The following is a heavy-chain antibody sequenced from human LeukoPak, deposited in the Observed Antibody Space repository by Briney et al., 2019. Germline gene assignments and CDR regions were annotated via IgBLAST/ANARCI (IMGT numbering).Heavy chain of an antibody. J-gene: IGHJ6*03. Sequence: ASVKVSCKASGYTFTGYYMHWVRQAPGQGLEWMGWINPNSGGTNYAQKFQGRVTMTRDTSISTAYMELSRLRSDDTAVYYCARDGSEGLLWFGELLYYMDVWGKGTTVTISS. CDR2: INPNSGGT. V-gene: IGHV1-2*02. CDR3: ARDGSEGLLWFGELLYYMDV. CDR1: GYTFTGYY. D-gene: IGHD3-10*01.